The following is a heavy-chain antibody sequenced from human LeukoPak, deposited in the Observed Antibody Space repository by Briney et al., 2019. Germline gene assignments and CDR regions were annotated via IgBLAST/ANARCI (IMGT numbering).Heavy chain of an antibody. CDR2: ISSSSSYI. D-gene: IGHD3-16*02. CDR3: ARETPYDYVWGSYRSDAFDI. Sequence: GGSLRLSCAASGFTFSSYSMNWVRQAPGKGLEWVSSISSSSSYIYYADSVKGRFTISRDNAKNSLYLQMNSLRAEDTAVYYCARETPYDYVWGSYRSDAFDIWGQGTMVTVSS. CDR1: GFTFSSYS. V-gene: IGHV3-21*01. J-gene: IGHJ3*02.